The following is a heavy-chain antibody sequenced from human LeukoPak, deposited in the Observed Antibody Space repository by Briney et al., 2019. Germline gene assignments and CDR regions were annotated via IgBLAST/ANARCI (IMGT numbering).Heavy chain of an antibody. D-gene: IGHD3-10*01. V-gene: IGHV5-51*01. CDR2: IYPGDSDT. CDR1: GYSFTSYW. CDR3: ARPAGLLWFGEFTNFDY. Sequence: GESLKISCKGSGYSFTSYWIGWVRQMPGKGLEWMGIIYPGDSDTRYSPSFQGQVTISADKSISTAYLQWSSLKASDTAMYYCARPAGLLWFGEFTNFDYWGQGTLVTVSS. J-gene: IGHJ4*02.